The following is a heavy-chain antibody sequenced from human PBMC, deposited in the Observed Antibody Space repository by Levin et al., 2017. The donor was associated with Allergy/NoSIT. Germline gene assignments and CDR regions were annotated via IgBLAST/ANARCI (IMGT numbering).Heavy chain of an antibody. CDR3: ARHGRTSLRVDAVDI. Sequence: GGSLRLSCKGSGYSFTSHWIGWVRQMPGKGLEWMGIIYPSDSDTRYSPSFQGQVTISADKSITTPYLQWSSLKAADTAIYYCARHGRTSLRVDAVDIWGQGTMVTVSS. V-gene: IGHV5-51*01. CDR1: GYSFTSHW. D-gene: IGHD1-26*01. J-gene: IGHJ3*02. CDR2: IYPSDSDT.